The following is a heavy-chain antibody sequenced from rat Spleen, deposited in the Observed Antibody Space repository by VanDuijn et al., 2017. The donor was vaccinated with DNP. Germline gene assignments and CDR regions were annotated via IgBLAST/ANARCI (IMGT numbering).Heavy chain of an antibody. J-gene: IGHJ3*01. Sequence: EVQLVESGGGLVQPGRSLKLSCAVSGFTFSDYNMAWVRQAPRKGLEWVATISYDGSTTFYRDSVKGRFTISRDNAKSTLYLQMDSLRSEDTATYYCTRRGHTTGLNWFAYWGQGTLVTVSS. CDR2: ISYDGSTT. CDR1: GFTFSDYN. D-gene: IGHD1-9*01. V-gene: IGHV5-7*01. CDR3: TRRGHTTGLNWFAY.